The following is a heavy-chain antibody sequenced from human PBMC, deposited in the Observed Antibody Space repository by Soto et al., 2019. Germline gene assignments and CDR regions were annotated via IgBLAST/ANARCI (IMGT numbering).Heavy chain of an antibody. CDR1: TYSISSGYY. V-gene: IGHV4-38-2*01. Sequence: PSETLSLTCAVSTYSISSGYYWGWIRQPPGKGLEWIGSIYHSGSTYYNPSLKSRVTISVDTSKNQFSLKLSSVNAADTAVYYCARGMVVDTVPFDYWGQGALVTVSS. CDR3: ARGMVVDTVPFDY. CDR2: IYHSGST. J-gene: IGHJ4*02. D-gene: IGHD2-8*02.